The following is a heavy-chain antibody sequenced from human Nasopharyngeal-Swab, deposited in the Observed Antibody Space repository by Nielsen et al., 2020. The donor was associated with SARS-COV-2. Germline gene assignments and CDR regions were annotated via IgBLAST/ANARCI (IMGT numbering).Heavy chain of an antibody. CDR3: ATLFAIAAAGTGFDY. J-gene: IGHJ4*02. V-gene: IGHV1-46*01. D-gene: IGHD6-13*01. Sequence: WVRQAPGQGLEWMGIINPSGGSTSYAQKFQGRVTMTRDTSTNTVYMELSSLRSEDTAVYYCATLFAIAAAGTGFDYWGQGTLVTVSS. CDR2: INPSGGST.